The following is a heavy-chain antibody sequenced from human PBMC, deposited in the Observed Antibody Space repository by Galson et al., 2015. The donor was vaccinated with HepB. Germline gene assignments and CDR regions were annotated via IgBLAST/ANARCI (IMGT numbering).Heavy chain of an antibody. D-gene: IGHD4-23*01. J-gene: IGHJ6*03. CDR3: ARDQVYGGKRRNYYYYYMDV. CDR1: GGTFSSYA. Sequence: QSGAEVKKPGASVKVSCKASGGTFSSYAISWVRQAPGQGLEWMGGIIPIFGTANYAQKFQGRVTITADESTSTAYMELSSLRSEDTAVYYCARDQVYGGKRRNYYYYYMDVWGKGTTVTVSS. V-gene: IGHV1-69*13. CDR2: IIPIFGTA.